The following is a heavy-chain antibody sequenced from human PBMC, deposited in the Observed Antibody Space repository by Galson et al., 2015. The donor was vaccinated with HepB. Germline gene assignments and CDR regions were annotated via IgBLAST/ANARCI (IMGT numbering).Heavy chain of an antibody. V-gene: IGHV3-23*01. CDR2: ISSSGRST. CDR3: ARSSDLQLPSKYCYIDV. D-gene: IGHD1-1*01. CDR1: GFTFSSYA. J-gene: IGHJ6*03. Sequence: SLRLSCAASGFTFSSYAMSWVRQAPGKGLEWVSAISSSGRSTYYADSVKGRFTISRDNSKNTLYLQVNSLRAADTALYYCARSSDLQLPSKYCYIDVWGKGTTVTVSS.